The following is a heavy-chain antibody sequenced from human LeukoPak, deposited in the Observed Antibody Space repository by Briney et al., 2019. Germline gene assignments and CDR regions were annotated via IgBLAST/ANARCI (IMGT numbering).Heavy chain of an antibody. Sequence: PGGSLRLSCAASGFSLRTYWMHWVRQAPGKGLVWVSRINIDGSSTSYADSVKGRFTISRDNAKNTLYLQMNSLRAEDTAVYYCARSILNAQPFWSGHDCWGQGTLVTVSS. CDR2: INIDGSST. CDR1: GFSLRTYW. V-gene: IGHV3-74*01. CDR3: ARSILNAQPFWSGHDC. J-gene: IGHJ4*02. D-gene: IGHD3-3*01.